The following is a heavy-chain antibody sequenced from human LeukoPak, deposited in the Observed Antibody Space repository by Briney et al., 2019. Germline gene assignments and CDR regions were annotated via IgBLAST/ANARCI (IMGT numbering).Heavy chain of an antibody. J-gene: IGHJ2*01. D-gene: IGHD3-10*01. Sequence: SETLSLTCTVSGDSISGYYWSWIRQPPGKGLEWIGYIYYSGGTDYNPSLKSRVTISVDTSKNQFSLKLSSVTAADTAVYYCARHVQVHLARSGSYGNWYFDLWGRGTLVTVSS. CDR3: ARHVQVHLARSGSYGNWYFDL. CDR1: GDSISGYY. CDR2: IYYSGGT. V-gene: IGHV4-59*08.